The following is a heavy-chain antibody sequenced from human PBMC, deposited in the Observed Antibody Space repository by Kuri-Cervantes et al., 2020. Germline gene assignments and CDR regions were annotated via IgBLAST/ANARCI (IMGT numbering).Heavy chain of an antibody. J-gene: IGHJ4*02. CDR2: ISGSGGST. CDR1: GFTFSSYA. D-gene: IGHD6-13*01. V-gene: IGHV3-23*01. Sequence: LSLTCAASGFTFSSYAMSWVRQAPGKGLEWVSAISGSGGSTYYADSVKGRFTISRDNSKNTLYLQMNSLRAEDTAVYYCASIAAAGYYFDYWGQGTLVTVSS. CDR3: ASIAAAGYYFDY.